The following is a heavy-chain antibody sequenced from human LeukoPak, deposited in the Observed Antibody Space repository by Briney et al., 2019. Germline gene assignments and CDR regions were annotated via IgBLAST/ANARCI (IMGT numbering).Heavy chain of an antibody. D-gene: IGHD2-2*01. CDR3: ARLVPAAMGLYYYYYYYMDV. CDR2: INHSGST. V-gene: IGHV4-34*01. CDR1: GGSFSGYY. J-gene: IGHJ6*03. Sequence: SETLSLTCAVYGGSFSGYYWSWIRQPPGKGLEWIGEINHSGSTNYNPSLKSRVTISVDTSKNQFSLKLSSVTAADTAVYYCARLVPAAMGLYYYYYYYMDVWGKGTTVTVSS.